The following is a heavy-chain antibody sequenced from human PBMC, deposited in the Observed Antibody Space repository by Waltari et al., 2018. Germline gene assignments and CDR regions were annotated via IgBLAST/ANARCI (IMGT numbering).Heavy chain of an antibody. CDR2: ISWNSGSI. Sequence: EVQLVESGGGLVQPGRSLRLSCAASGFTFDDYAMHWVRQAPGKGLGWVSGISWNSGSIGDADAVKGRFTISRDNAKNSLYLQMNSLRAEDMALYYCAKDSSGYYYEGFDYWGQGTLVTVSS. J-gene: IGHJ4*02. CDR1: GFTFDDYA. D-gene: IGHD3-22*01. V-gene: IGHV3-9*03. CDR3: AKDSSGYYYEGFDY.